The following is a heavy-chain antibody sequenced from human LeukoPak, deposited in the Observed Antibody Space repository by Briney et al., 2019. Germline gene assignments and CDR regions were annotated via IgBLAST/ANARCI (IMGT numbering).Heavy chain of an antibody. Sequence: SETLSLTCTVSGGSISSYYWSWIRQPPGKGLAWIGYIYYSGSTNYNPSLKSRVTISVDTSKNQFSLKLSSVTAADTAVYYCARGFTIFGVPPSLWFDPWGQGTLVTVSS. CDR2: IYYSGST. D-gene: IGHD3-3*01. V-gene: IGHV4-59*01. CDR3: ARGFTIFGVPPSLWFDP. CDR1: GGSISSYY. J-gene: IGHJ5*02.